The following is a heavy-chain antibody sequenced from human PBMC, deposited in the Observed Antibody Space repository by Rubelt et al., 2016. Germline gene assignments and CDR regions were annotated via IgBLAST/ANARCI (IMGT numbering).Heavy chain of an antibody. Sequence: QVQLVESGGGVVQSGGSLRVSCAASGFTFSDYGMHWVRQAPGKGLEWVALISYDGSNKWYGDSVKGRFTISRDNSKNTLYLQMNSLRPEDTAVYNCAKGTGDGDYALGYWGKGTLVTVSS. CDR3: AKGTGDGDYALGY. D-gene: IGHD4-17*01. J-gene: IGHJ4*02. V-gene: IGHV3-30*18. CDR2: ISYDGSNK. CDR1: GFTFSDYG.